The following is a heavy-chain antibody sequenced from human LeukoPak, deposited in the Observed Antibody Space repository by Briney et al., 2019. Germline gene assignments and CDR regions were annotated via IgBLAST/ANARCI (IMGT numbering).Heavy chain of an antibody. CDR2: INHRGST. D-gene: IGHD3-10*01. J-gene: IGHJ5*02. Sequence: SETLSLTCAVYGGSFSVYYWTWIRQPPGKGLEWIGEINHRGSTNHNPSLKSQVTISVDTSKNQFSLKLSSVAAADTAVYYCARFGYGSGSYYNWFDPWGQGTLVTVSS. V-gene: IGHV4-34*01. CDR3: ARFGYGSGSYYNWFDP. CDR1: GGSFSVYY.